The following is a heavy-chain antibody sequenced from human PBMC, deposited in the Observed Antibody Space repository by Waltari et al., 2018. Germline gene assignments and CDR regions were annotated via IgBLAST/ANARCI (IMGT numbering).Heavy chain of an antibody. D-gene: IGHD5-12*01. CDR1: GFTFSSYG. Sequence: QVQLVESGGGVVQPGTSLRLACSASGFTFSSYGMHWVHQAPGKGLEWVEVISFDGSHKYNADSVKGRFILPRDNSKNTLYLQMSSLRAEDTAVYYCAKDFKRGYTGYNSFFDYWGQGTLVTVSS. CDR2: ISFDGSHK. J-gene: IGHJ4*02. V-gene: IGHV3-30*18. CDR3: AKDFKRGYTGYNSFFDY.